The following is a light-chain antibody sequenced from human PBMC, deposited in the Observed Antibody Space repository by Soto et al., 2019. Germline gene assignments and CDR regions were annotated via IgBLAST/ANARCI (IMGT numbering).Light chain of an antibody. CDR1: QSVRSN. Sequence: EIVMTQSPATLSVSPGERVTLSCRASQSVRSNLARYQQKPGQVPRVLIYGATTRAIGIPDRFSGSGSGTEFVLTIRSLQSEDFAVYYCQHYNNLWGFGGGTKVEIK. CDR3: QHYNNLWG. V-gene: IGKV3-15*01. CDR2: GAT. J-gene: IGKJ4*01.